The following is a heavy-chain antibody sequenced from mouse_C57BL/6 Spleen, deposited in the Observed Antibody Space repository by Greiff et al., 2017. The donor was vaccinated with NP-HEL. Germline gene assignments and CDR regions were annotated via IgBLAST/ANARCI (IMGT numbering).Heavy chain of an antibody. J-gene: IGHJ4*01. CDR1: GFTFSDYG. Sequence: EVHLVESGGGLVKPGGSLKLSCAASGFTFSDYGMHWVRQAPEKGLEWVAYISSGSSTIYYADTVKGRFTISRDNSKNTLFLQMTSLRSEDTARYYCYLDKSRYYAMDYWGQGTSVTVSS. D-gene: IGHD5-5*01. CDR2: ISSGSSTI. V-gene: IGHV5-17*01. CDR3: YLDKSRYYAMDY.